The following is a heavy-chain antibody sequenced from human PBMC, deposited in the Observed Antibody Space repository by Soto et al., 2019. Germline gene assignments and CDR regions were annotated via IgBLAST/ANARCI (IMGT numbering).Heavy chain of an antibody. Sequence: QVQLVQSGAEVRKPGASVKVSCEASGYTFTSYDIYWVRQATGQGLEWMGWMNPNTGNSGYAQKFQGRVTMNSETTISTAHMELSSMRYEDTAVYYCARRAETNGWNGFGADKYYFDFWGQGTLVTVSS. CDR2: MNPNTGNS. CDR1: GYTFTSYD. CDR3: ARRAETNGWNGFGADKYYFDF. D-gene: IGHD1-1*01. J-gene: IGHJ4*02. V-gene: IGHV1-8*01.